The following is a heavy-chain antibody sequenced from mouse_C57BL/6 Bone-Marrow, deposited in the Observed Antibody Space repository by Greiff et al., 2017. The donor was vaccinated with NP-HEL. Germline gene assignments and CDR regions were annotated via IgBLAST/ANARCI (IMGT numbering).Heavy chain of an antibody. CDR1: GYTFTSYW. CDR3: ARNRFWLRPYYFDY. Sequence: QVQLQQPGAELVKPGASVKMSCKASGYTFTSYWITWVKQRPGQGLEWIGDIYPGSGSTNYNEKFKSKATLTVDTSSTTAYMQLSSLTSEDSAVYYCARNRFWLRPYYFDYWGQGTTLTFSS. V-gene: IGHV1-55*01. CDR2: IYPGSGST. J-gene: IGHJ2*01. D-gene: IGHD2-2*01.